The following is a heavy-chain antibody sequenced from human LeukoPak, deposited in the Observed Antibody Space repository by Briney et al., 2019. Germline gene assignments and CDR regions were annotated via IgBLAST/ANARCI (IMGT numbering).Heavy chain of an antibody. CDR1: VYTFDHYD. V-gene: IGHV1-2*02. CDR2: FNPISGGT. J-gene: IGHJ4*02. D-gene: IGHD2-15*01. Sequence: GASVTVSCKSSVYTFDHYDMHWVRQAPGQGLEGMGWFNPISGGTAYARKFQGRVTMTWDTSISTVYMELIRLTSDDTALFYCARVPRQLLPYFDYWGQGTLVTVSS. CDR3: ARVPRQLLPYFDY.